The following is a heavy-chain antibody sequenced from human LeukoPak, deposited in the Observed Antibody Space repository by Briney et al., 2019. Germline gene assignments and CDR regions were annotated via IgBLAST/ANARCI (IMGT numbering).Heavy chain of an antibody. CDR1: GGSISSYY. D-gene: IGHD6-19*01. Sequence: ETLSLACTVSGGSISSYYWSWIRQPPGKGLEWIGYMYYSGSTNYNPSLKSRVTISVDMSKNQFSPKLSSVTAADTAVYYCARAVAGTGWAFDIWGQGTMVTVSS. J-gene: IGHJ3*02. CDR2: MYYSGST. V-gene: IGHV4-59*01. CDR3: ARAVAGTGWAFDI.